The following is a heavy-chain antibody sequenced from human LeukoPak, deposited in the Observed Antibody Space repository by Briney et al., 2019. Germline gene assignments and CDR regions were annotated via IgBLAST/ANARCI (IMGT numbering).Heavy chain of an antibody. CDR1: GFTFSSYA. CDR2: IYSGGST. V-gene: IGHV3-66*01. J-gene: IGHJ4*02. Sequence: GGSLRLSCAASGFTFSSYAITWVRQAPGKGLEWVSVIYSGGSTYYADSVKGRFTISRDNSKNTLYLQMNSLRAEDTAVYYCARDSGWYSGPYYFDYWGQGTLVTVSS. CDR3: ARDSGWYSGPYYFDY. D-gene: IGHD6-19*01.